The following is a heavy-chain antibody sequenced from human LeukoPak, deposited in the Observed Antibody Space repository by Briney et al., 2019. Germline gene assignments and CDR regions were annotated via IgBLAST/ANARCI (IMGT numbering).Heavy chain of an antibody. D-gene: IGHD6-13*01. CDR2: ISNSGGGT. Sequence: GGSLRLSCAASGFTFSSFAMSWVRLAPGKGLEWVSSISNSGGGTYYAESVKGRFTISRDNSKNTLYLQMSSPRAEDTAIYYCARPAYSSSWYYFEYWGQGTLVTVSS. CDR3: ARPAYSSSWYYFEY. CDR1: GFTFSSFA. J-gene: IGHJ4*02. V-gene: IGHV3-23*01.